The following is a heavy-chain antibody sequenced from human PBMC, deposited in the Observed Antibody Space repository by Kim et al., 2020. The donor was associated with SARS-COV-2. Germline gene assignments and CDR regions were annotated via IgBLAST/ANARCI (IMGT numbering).Heavy chain of an antibody. CDR2: IYPGNSET. CDR1: GYTFTTEW. V-gene: IGHV5-51*01. Sequence: GESLKISCKASGYTFTTEWIGWVRQMPGKGLEWMGIIYPGNSETRYSLSFQGQVTISVDKSNTTAYLQWSSLKASDTAMYYCARGPGGYRYDYWGQGTLVTVSS. D-gene: IGHD5-12*01. CDR3: ARGPGGYRYDY. J-gene: IGHJ4*01.